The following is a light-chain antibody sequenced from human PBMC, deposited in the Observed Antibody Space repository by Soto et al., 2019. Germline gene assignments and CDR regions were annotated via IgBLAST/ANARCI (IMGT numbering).Light chain of an antibody. V-gene: IGLV2-14*01. CDR3: SSYTNINTSAFV. CDR2: EVT. Sequence: QSALTQPASVSGSPGQSITISCTGTSGDIGSYNRVSWYQQHPGKAPKLIIYEVTDRPSGVSNRFSGSKSGNTASLTISGLRAEDEAESYCSSYTNINTSAFVFGAGTKLTVL. J-gene: IGLJ1*01. CDR1: SGDIGSYNR.